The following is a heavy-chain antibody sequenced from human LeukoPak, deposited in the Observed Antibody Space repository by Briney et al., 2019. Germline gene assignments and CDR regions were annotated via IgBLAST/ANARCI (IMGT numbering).Heavy chain of an antibody. CDR2: IYYSGST. Sequence: PSETLSLTCTVSGGSISSYYWSWIRQPPGKGLEWIGYIYYSGSTNYNPSLKSRVTISVDTSKNKFSLNLTSVTAADTAVYYCARGGAAGYNWFDPWGQGTLVTVSS. D-gene: IGHD6-13*01. V-gene: IGHV4-59*12. CDR3: ARGGAAGYNWFDP. J-gene: IGHJ5*02. CDR1: GGSISSYY.